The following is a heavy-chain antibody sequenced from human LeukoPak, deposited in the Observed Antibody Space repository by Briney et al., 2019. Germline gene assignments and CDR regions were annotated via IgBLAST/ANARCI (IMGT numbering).Heavy chain of an antibody. CDR1: GFTFSSYA. CDR3: ARSLNYGGNSGAYFDY. D-gene: IGHD4-23*01. CDR2: ISYDGSNK. Sequence: GGSLRLSCAASGFTFSSYAMHWVRQAPGKGLEWVTAISYDGSNKYYADSVKGRFTISRDNSKNTLYLQMNSLRAEDTAVYYCARSLNYGGNSGAYFDYWGQGTLVTVSS. J-gene: IGHJ4*02. V-gene: IGHV3-30-3*01.